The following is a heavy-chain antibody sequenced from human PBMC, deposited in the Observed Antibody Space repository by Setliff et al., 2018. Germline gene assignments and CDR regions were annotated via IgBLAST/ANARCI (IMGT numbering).Heavy chain of an antibody. J-gene: IGHJ4*02. D-gene: IGHD3-3*01. Sequence: GSLRLSCAASGFTFDDYGMSWVRQAPGKGLEWVSGISWNSNYIAYADSVKGRFTISRDNAKNSLYLQMNSLRAEDTALYYCAREVWNIYDNDNSWSGYSDHWGQGTLVTVSS. CDR1: GFTFDDYG. CDR2: ISWNSNYI. V-gene: IGHV3-20*04. CDR3: AREVWNIYDNDNSWSGYSDH.